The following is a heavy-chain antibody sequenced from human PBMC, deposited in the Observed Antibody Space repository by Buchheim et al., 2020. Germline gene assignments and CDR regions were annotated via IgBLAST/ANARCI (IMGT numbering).Heavy chain of an antibody. D-gene: IGHD2-15*01. CDR2: IYTSGST. Sequence: QVQLQESGPGLVKPSQTLSLTCTVSGGSISSGSYYWSWIRQPAGKGLEWIGRIYTSGSTNYNPSLKRRVTISVDTSKNQFSLKLSSVTAADTAVYYCARMAGHRDCSGGTCYSRWDFDYWGQGSL. CDR3: ARMAGHRDCSGGTCYSRWDFDY. CDR1: GGSISSGSYY. J-gene: IGHJ4*02. V-gene: IGHV4-61*02.